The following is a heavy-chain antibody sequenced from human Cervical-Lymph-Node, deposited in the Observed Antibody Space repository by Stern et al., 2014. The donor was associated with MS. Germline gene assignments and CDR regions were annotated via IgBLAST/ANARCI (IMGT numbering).Heavy chain of an antibody. V-gene: IGHV1-69*01. J-gene: IGHJ1*01. CDR3: AGADFHL. CDR2: VIPIFSGA. CDR1: GGTFSSYA. Sequence: QVQLVQSGAEVKKPGSSVKVSCKVSGGTFSSYAINWVRQAPGQGLEWMGGVIPIFSGAKYAPEFLGSVTITADESTSTAYMELSNLRSEDTAVFYCAGADFHLWGQGTLVTVSS.